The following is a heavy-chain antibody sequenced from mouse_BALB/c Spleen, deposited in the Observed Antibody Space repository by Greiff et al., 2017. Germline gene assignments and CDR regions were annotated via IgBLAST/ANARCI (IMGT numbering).Heavy chain of an antibody. D-gene: IGHD2-1*01. CDR1: GYSITSDYA. V-gene: IGHV3-2*02. CDR3: ARTIYYGNYWFAY. Sequence: ESGPGLVKPSQSLSPTCTVTGYSITSDYAWNWIRQFPGNKLEWMGYISYSGSTSYNPSLKSRISITRDTSKNQFFLQLNSVTTEDTATYYCARTIYYGNYWFAYWGQGTLVTVSA. CDR2: ISYSGST. J-gene: IGHJ3*01.